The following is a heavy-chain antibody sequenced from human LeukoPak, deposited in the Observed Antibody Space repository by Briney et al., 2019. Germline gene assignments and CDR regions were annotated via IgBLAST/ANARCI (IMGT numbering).Heavy chain of an antibody. CDR2: IKQDGSEK. CDR1: GFTFSSYW. V-gene: IGHV3-7*01. J-gene: IGHJ4*02. Sequence: PGGSLRLSYAASGFTFSSYWMTWVRQAPGKGLEWVANIKQDGSEKNYVDSVKGRFTVSRDNAKNSLYLQMNSLRAEDTAVYYCAKDPRTHYYDSGAYYHSGWGQGTLVTVSS. D-gene: IGHD3-22*01. CDR3: AKDPRTHYYDSGAYYHSG.